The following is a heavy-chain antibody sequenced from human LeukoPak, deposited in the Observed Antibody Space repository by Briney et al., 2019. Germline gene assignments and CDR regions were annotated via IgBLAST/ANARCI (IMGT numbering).Heavy chain of an antibody. J-gene: IGHJ4*02. V-gene: IGHV3-66*01. CDR3: ATGKSQYSSSWYDFFDY. D-gene: IGHD6-13*01. CDR2: IYSGGST. CDR1: GFTVSSNY. Sequence: GGSLRLSCAASGFTVSSNYMSWVRQAPGKGLEWVSVIYSGGSTYYADSVKGRFTISRDNSKNTLYLQMNSLRAEDTAVYYCATGKSQYSSSWYDFFDYWGQGTLVTVSS.